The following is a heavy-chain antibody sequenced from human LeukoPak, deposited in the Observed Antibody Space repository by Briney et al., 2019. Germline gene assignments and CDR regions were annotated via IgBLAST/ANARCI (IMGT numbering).Heavy chain of an antibody. J-gene: IGHJ3*02. CDR1: GFTVSSNY. CDR2: IYSGGST. Sequence: PGGSLRLSCAASGFTVSSNYMSWVRQAPGKGLEWVSVIYSGGSTYYADSVKGRFTISRDNSKNTLYLQMNSLRAEETAVYYCAREGRAYCGGDCSGAFDIWGQGTMVTVSS. D-gene: IGHD2-21*02. CDR3: AREGRAYCGGDCSGAFDI. V-gene: IGHV3-66*01.